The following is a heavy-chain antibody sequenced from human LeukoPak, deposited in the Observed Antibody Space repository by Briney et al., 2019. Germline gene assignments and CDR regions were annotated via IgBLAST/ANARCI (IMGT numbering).Heavy chain of an antibody. Sequence: SETLSLTCTVSGGSISSYYWSWIRQPPGKGLEWIGYIYYSGSTNYNPSLKSRVTISVDTSKNQFSLKLSSVTAADTAVYYCARGRWLQPFDYWGQGTLVTVSS. CDR2: IYYSGST. CDR3: ARGRWLQPFDY. D-gene: IGHD5-24*01. CDR1: GGSISSYY. V-gene: IGHV4-59*12. J-gene: IGHJ4*02.